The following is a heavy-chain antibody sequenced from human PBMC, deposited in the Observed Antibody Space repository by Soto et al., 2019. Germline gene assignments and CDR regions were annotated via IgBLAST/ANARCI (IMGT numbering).Heavy chain of an antibody. Sequence: EVQLVESGGGLIQPGGSLRLSCAASGFTVSSNYMSWVRQAPGKGLEWVSGINWNSGSIGYADSVKGRFAISRDNAKNSLHLQMNSLRAEDTAFYYCVKDESINWYSGHFRHWGQGTLVTVSS. CDR1: GFTVSSNY. J-gene: IGHJ1*01. CDR3: VKDESINWYSGHFRH. CDR2: INWNSGSI. D-gene: IGHD6-13*01. V-gene: IGHV3-9*01.